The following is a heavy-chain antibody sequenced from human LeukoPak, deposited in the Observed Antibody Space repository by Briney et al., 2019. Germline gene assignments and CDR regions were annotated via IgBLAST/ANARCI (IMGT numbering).Heavy chain of an antibody. CDR3: ARPYCSSTSCHDAFDI. Sequence: PGGSLRLSRAASGFTFSSYWMSWVRQAPGKGLEWVANIKQDGSEKYYVDSVKGRFTISRDNAKNSLYLQMNSLGAEDTAVYYCARPYCSSTSCHDAFDIWGQGTMVTVSS. D-gene: IGHD2-2*01. CDR1: GFTFSSYW. V-gene: IGHV3-7*01. CDR2: IKQDGSEK. J-gene: IGHJ3*02.